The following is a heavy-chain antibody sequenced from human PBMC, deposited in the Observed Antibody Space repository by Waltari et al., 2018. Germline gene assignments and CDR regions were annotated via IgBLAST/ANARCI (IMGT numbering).Heavy chain of an antibody. J-gene: IGHJ4*02. Sequence: QVQLVQSGAAVKKHGAPVQVSCKASGYIFIDNYKQCRPQAPGQGLEWLGWINPKSGDTHYAQKFQGRLIMTRDTSISTAYMELSSLTSDDTAVYYCARGGTNVLESVVPKVPFNYWGQGTLVTVSS. CDR2: INPKSGDT. D-gene: IGHD2-8*01. V-gene: IGHV1-2*02. CDR1: GYIFIDNY. CDR3: ARGGTNVLESVVPKVPFNY.